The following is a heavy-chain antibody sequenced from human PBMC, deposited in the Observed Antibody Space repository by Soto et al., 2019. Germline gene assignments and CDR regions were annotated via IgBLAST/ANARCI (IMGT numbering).Heavy chain of an antibody. CDR2: IWYDGSNK. CDR1: GFTFSSYG. CDR3: ARESTGYPLFDY. V-gene: IGHV3-33*01. J-gene: IGHJ4*02. Sequence: GGSLRLSCAASGFTFSSYGMHWVLQAPGKGLEWVAVIWYDGSNKYYADSVKGRFTISRDNSKNTLYLQMNSLRAEDTAVYYCARESTGYPLFDYWGQGTLVTVSS. D-gene: IGHD3-9*01.